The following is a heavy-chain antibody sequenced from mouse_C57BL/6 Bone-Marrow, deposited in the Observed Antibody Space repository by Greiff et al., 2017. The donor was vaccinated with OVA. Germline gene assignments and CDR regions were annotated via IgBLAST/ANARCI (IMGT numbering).Heavy chain of an antibody. CDR1: GFSLTSYG. D-gene: IGHD1-1*01. V-gene: IGHV2-5*01. Sequence: QVHVKQSGPGLVQPSQSLSITCTVSGFSLTSYGVHWVRQSPGKGLEWLGVIWRGGSTDYNAAFMSRLSITKDNSKSQVFFKMNSLQADDTAIYYCAKKGDYYGSSYYYAMDYWGQGTSVTVSS. J-gene: IGHJ4*01. CDR2: IWRGGST. CDR3: AKKGDYYGSSYYYAMDY.